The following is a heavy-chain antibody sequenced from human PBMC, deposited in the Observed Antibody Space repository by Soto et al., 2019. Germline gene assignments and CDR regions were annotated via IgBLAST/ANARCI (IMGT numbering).Heavy chain of an antibody. Sequence: SVKVSCKASGGTFSSYAISWVRQAPGQGLEWMGGIIPIFGTANYAQKFQGRVTITADESTSTAYMELSSLRSEDTAVYYCARARSYYKGPGSPPGYWGQGTMVTVSS. D-gene: IGHD1-26*01. J-gene: IGHJ4*02. CDR2: IIPIFGTA. V-gene: IGHV1-69*13. CDR1: GGTFSSYA. CDR3: ARARSYYKGPGSPPGY.